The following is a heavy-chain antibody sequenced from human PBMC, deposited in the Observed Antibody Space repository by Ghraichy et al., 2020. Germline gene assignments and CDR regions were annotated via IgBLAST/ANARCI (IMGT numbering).Heavy chain of an antibody. Sequence: GESLNISCAASEFTFSSYAMNWVRQAPGKGLEWVSVISGNGDSTYYADSVKGRFTISRDNSKNTLYLQMNSLRVEDTAVYYCAKSQGDDFWTGYYSFDFWGQATLVTVSS. D-gene: IGHD3/OR15-3a*01. CDR3: AKSQGDDFWTGYYSFDF. V-gene: IGHV3-23*01. CDR2: ISGNGDST. J-gene: IGHJ4*02. CDR1: EFTFSSYA.